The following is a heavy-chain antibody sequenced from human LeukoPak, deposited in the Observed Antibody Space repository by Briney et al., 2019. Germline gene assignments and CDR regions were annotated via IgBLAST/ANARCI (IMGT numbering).Heavy chain of an antibody. CDR3: ARVPYTVRYYYDKEWYFDL. CDR1: GFTFSSYA. Sequence: GGSLRLSCAASGFTFSSYAMNWVRQAPGKGLEYVSAISSNGGSTYYANSVKGRFTISRDNSKNTLYLQMGSLRAEDMAVYYCARVPYTVRYYYDKEWYFDLWVGGTLVTVSS. CDR2: ISSNGGST. D-gene: IGHD3-22*01. V-gene: IGHV3-64*01. J-gene: IGHJ2*01.